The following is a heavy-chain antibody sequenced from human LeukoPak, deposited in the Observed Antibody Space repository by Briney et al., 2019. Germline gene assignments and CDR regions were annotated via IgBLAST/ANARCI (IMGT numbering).Heavy chain of an antibody. CDR1: GGSISSYY. V-gene: IGHV4-4*07. CDR3: ARLPGIAAV. J-gene: IGHJ1*01. CDR2: IYTSGST. D-gene: IGHD6-13*01. Sequence: PSETLSLTCTVSGGSISSYYWSWIRQPAGKGLEWIGRIYTSGSTNYNPSLKSRVTISIDTSNNRFSLNLTSVTAADTAVYYCARLPGIAAVWGQGTLVIVSS.